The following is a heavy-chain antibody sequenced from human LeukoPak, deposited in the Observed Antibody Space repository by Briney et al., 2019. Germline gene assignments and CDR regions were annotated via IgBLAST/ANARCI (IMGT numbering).Heavy chain of an antibody. CDR1: GFTFSSYA. J-gene: IGHJ6*02. V-gene: IGHV4-34*01. D-gene: IGHD4-11*01. CDR2: INHSGST. CDR3: ARGGATVTTGPNYYYGMDV. Sequence: GSLRLSCAASGFTFSSYAMSWVRQPPGKGLEWIGEINHSGSTNYNPSLKGRVTISVDTSKNQFSLKLSSVTAADTAVYYCARGGATVTTGPNYYYGMDVWGQGTTVTVSS.